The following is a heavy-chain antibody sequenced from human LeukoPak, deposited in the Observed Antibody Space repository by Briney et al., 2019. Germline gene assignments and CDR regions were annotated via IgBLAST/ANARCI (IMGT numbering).Heavy chain of an antibody. CDR1: GASISGHY. V-gene: IGHV4-59*11. Sequence: PSETLSLTCTVTGASISGHYWIWIRQPPGRRLEWIGYVYSSGSTNYNPSLKSRVTMSVDTSKNQFSLKLSSVTAADTAVYYCARDSSGYNWFDPWGQGTLVTVSS. CDR2: VYSSGST. J-gene: IGHJ5*02. D-gene: IGHD3-22*01. CDR3: ARDSSGYNWFDP.